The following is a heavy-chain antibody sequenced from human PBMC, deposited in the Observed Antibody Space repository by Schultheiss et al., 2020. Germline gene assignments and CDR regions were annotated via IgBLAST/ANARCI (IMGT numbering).Heavy chain of an antibody. CDR2: IKQDGSEK. Sequence: GESLKISCAASGFTFSSYWMSWVRQAPGKGLEWVANIKQDGSEKYYVDSVKGRFTISRDNAKNSLYLQMNSLRAEDTAVYYCARDRSRCSVWGQGTTVTVSS. D-gene: IGHD2-8*01. CDR1: GFTFSSYW. V-gene: IGHV3-7*01. J-gene: IGHJ6*02. CDR3: ARDRSRCSV.